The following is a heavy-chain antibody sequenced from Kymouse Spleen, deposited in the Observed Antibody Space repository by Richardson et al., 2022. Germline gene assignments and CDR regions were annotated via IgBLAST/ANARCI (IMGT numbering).Heavy chain of an antibody. J-gene: IGHJ6*02. V-gene: IGHV3-15*01. CDR3: TTVGYDYVWGSYRPYYYGMDV. Sequence: EVQLVESGGGLVKPGGSLRLSCAASGFTFSNAWMSWVRQAPGKGLEWVGRIKSKTDGGTTDYAAPVKGRFTISRDDSKNTLYLQMNSLKTEDTAVYYCTTVGYDYVWGSYRPYYYGMDVWGQGTTVTVSS. CDR2: IKSKTDGGTT. CDR1: GFTFSNAW. D-gene: IGHD3-16*02.